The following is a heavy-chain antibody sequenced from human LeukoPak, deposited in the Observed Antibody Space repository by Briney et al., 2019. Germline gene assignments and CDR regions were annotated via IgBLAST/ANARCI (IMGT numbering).Heavy chain of an antibody. Sequence: SETLSLTCAVYGGSFSGYYWSWIRQPPGKGLEWIGEINHSGSTNYNPSLKSRVTISVDTSKNQFSLKLSSVTAADTAVYYCASYYSPINRSYFDYWGQGTLVTVSS. J-gene: IGHJ4*02. V-gene: IGHV4-34*01. CDR3: ASYYSPINRSYFDY. CDR2: INHSGST. CDR1: GGSFSGYY. D-gene: IGHD1-26*01.